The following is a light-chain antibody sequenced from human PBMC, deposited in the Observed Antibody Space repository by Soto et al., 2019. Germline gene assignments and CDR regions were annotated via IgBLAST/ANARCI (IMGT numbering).Light chain of an antibody. CDR1: SSNIGSNY. CDR3: QSYDGSLSGYV. CDR2: GNN. J-gene: IGLJ1*01. Sequence: QSVLTQPPSASGTPGQRVTISCSGSSSNIGSNYVYWYQQLPGTAPKLLIYGNNNRPSGVPDRFSGSTSGTSASLAITGLQAEDEADYYCQSYDGSLSGYVFGTGTKVTVL. V-gene: IGLV1-47*02.